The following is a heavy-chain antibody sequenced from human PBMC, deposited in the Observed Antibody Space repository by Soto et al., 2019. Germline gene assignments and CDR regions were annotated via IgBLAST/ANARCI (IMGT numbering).Heavy chain of an antibody. CDR3: ARDDIVLVPAAISFDY. CDR2: ISAYNGNT. CDR1: GYSITSYG. J-gene: IGHJ4*02. Sequence: PVKVSRKASGYSITSYGISRVRLTHKQGLEWMGWISAYNGNTNYAQKLQGRVTMTTDTSTSTAYMELRSLRSDDTAVYYCARDDIVLVPAAISFDYCGQGSLVTVSS. V-gene: IGHV1-18*01. D-gene: IGHD2-2*01.